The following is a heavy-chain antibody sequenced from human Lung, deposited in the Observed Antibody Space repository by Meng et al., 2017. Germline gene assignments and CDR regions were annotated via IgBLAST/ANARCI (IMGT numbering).Heavy chain of an antibody. V-gene: IGHV3-74*03. J-gene: IGHJ4*02. CDR1: GFTFRSYW. Sequence: LVESGGGLVQPGGSLRLPCAASGFTFRSYWMHWVRQAPGKGLVWVSRIRGDGGSIVYADSVKGRFTISRDNAKNTLFLQMNSLRAEDTAVYYCARESGYFEYWGQGILVTVSS. CDR2: IRGDGGSI. CDR3: ARESGYFEY.